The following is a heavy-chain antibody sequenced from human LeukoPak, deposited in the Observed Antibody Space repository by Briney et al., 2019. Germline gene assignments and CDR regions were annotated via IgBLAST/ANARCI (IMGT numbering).Heavy chain of an antibody. CDR2: IYYSGST. Sequence: TQTLSLTCTVSGGSISSGDYYWSWIRQPPWKLLEWIGYIYYSGSTYYNPSLKSRVTISVDTSKNQFSLKLSSVTAADTAVYYCASGWLSDYFDYWGQGTLVTVSS. V-gene: IGHV4-30-4*08. D-gene: IGHD3-22*01. J-gene: IGHJ4*02. CDR3: ASGWLSDYFDY. CDR1: GGSISSGDYY.